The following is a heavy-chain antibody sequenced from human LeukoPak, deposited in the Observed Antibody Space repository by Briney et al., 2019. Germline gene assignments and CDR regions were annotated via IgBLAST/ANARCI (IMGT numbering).Heavy chain of an antibody. Sequence: PGGSLRLSCAASGFTFSSFAMSWVRQAPGKGLEWVSTISGGGSSTYYADSVKGRFTISRDNSKNTLRLHMISLRAEDTAVYYCARSFFYGSGSYSLYYFGYWGQGTLVTVSS. D-gene: IGHD3-10*01. J-gene: IGHJ4*02. CDR3: ARSFFYGSGSYSLYYFGY. CDR1: GFTFSSFA. CDR2: ISGGGSST. V-gene: IGHV3-23*01.